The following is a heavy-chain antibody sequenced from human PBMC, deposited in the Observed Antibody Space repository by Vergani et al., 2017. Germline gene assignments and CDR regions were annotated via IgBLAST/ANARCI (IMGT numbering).Heavy chain of an antibody. J-gene: IGHJ3*02. V-gene: IGHV4-61*10. CDR1: GGSVSSGSYY. Sequence: QVQLQESGPGLVKPSETLSLTCTVSGGSVSSGSYYWSWIRQPAGKGLEWIGYIYYSGSTNYNPSLKSRDTISVDTSKNQFSLKLSSVTAADTAVYYCAREAHDYGDYLDAFDIWGQGTMVTVSS. D-gene: IGHD4-17*01. CDR3: AREAHDYGDYLDAFDI. CDR2: IYYSGST.